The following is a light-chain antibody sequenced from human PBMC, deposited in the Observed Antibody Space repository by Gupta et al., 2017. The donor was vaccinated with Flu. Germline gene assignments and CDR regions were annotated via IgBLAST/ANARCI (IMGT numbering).Light chain of an antibody. CDR3: QSYDSSLNSV. Sequence: VTMSCTGSSCNIGAGYDVNWYQQFPGTAPKLRIYGNINRPSGVPDRFSGSKSGTAASLAITGLQAEDDADYFCQSYDSSLNSVFGGGTKVTVL. V-gene: IGLV1-40*01. CDR2: GNI. CDR1: SCNIGAGYD. J-gene: IGLJ2*01.